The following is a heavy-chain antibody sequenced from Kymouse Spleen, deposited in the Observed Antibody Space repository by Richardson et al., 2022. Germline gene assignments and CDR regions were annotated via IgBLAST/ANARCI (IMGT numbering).Heavy chain of an antibody. CDR1: GGSISSSSYY. V-gene: IGHV4-39*01. CDR3: ARHRGGSGSYSDY. Sequence: QLQLQESGPGLVKPSETLSLTCTVSGGSISSSSYYWGWIRQPPGKGLEWIGSIYYSGSTYYNPSLKSRVTISVDTSKNQFSLKLSSVTAADTAVYYCARHRGGSGSYSDYWGQGTLVTVSS. CDR2: IYYSGST. J-gene: IGHJ4*02. D-gene: IGHD3-10*01.